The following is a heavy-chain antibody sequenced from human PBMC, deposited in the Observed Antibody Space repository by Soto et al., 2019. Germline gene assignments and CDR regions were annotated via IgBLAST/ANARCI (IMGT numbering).Heavy chain of an antibody. CDR2: IYYSGST. CDR3: ARYPGLGAITFFDY. D-gene: IGHD1-26*01. J-gene: IGHJ4*02. Sequence: SETLSLTCTVSGGSISSYYWSWIRQPPGKGLEWIGYIYYSGSTIYNPSLKSRVTISVDTSKNQFSLKLSSVTAADTAVYYCARYPGLGAITFFDYWGQGTLVTVSS. CDR1: GGSISSYY. V-gene: IGHV4-59*01.